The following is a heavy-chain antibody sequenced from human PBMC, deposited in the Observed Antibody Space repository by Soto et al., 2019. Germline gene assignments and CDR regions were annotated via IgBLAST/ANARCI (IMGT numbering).Heavy chain of an antibody. D-gene: IGHD5-12*01. CDR1: GFTFSDYY. J-gene: IGHJ4*02. CDR3: ARDPSAYDLPAY. Sequence: GGSLRLSCAGSGFTFSDYYMSWIRQAPGKGLEWVSHISEGGTTIYYSDSVKGRFTVSRDDAKNSLYLQMNSLRVADTAVYYCARDPSAYDLPAYWGQGTLVTVSS. V-gene: IGHV3-11*01. CDR2: ISEGGTTI.